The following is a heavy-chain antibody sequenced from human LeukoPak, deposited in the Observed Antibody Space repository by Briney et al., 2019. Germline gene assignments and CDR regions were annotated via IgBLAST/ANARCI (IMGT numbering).Heavy chain of an antibody. J-gene: IGHJ4*02. D-gene: IGHD6-13*01. CDR2: ISAYNGNT. Sequence: ASVKVSCKASGYTFTCYGISWVRQAPGQGLEWMGWISAYNGNTNYARKLQGRVTMTTDTSTSTAYMELRSLRSDDTAVYYCARDLSIAAAGTNFDYWGQGTLVTVSS. CDR3: ARDLSIAAAGTNFDY. V-gene: IGHV1-18*01. CDR1: GYTFTCYG.